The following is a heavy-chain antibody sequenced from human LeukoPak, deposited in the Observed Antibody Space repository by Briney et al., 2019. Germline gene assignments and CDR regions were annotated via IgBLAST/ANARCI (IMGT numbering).Heavy chain of an antibody. D-gene: IGHD7-27*01. J-gene: IGHJ3*02. CDR3: AREGVGIAFDI. Sequence: GGSLRLSCAASGFTFSSYAMHWVRQAPGKGLEWVAVISYDGSNKYYADSVKGRFTISRDNSKNTLYLQMNSLRAEDTAVYYCAREGVGIAFDIWGQGTMVTVSS. V-gene: IGHV3-30-3*01. CDR1: GFTFSSYA. CDR2: ISYDGSNK.